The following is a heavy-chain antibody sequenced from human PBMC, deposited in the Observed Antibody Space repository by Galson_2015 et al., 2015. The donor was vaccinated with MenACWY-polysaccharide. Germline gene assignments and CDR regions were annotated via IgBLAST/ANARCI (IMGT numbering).Heavy chain of an antibody. CDR2: ISYDGNNK. Sequence: SLRLSCAASGFTFSSFDFSGYAMHWVRQAPGKGLEWVAVISYDGNNKYYADSVKGRFTIARDNSKNTVYLQMHSLRAGDTALFYCAKSVTYGSGSYNRYHGMDVWGQGTTVTVSS. V-gene: IGHV3-30*18. J-gene: IGHJ6*02. D-gene: IGHD3-10*01. CDR1: GFTFSSFD. CDR3: AKSVTYGSGSYNRYHGMDV.